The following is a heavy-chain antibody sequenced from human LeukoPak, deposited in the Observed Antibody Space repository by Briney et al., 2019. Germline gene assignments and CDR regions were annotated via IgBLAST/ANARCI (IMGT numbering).Heavy chain of an antibody. D-gene: IGHD2-21*02. J-gene: IGHJ3*02. CDR3: ARDKPNYCGGDCRAPHDAFDI. CDR2: IIPIFGTA. CDR1: GGTFSSYA. V-gene: IGHV1-69*06. Sequence: ASVKVSCKASGGTFSSYAISWVRQAPGQGLEWMGGIIPIFGTANYAQKFQGRVTITADKSTSTAYMELSSLRSEDTAVYYCARDKPNYCGGDCRAPHDAFDIWGQGTMVTVSS.